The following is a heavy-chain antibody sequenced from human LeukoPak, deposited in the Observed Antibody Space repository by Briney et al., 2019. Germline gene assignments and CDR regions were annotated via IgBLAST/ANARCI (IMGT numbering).Heavy chain of an antibody. J-gene: IGHJ5*02. Sequence: SETLSLTCTVSGGSISSYYWSWIRQPPGKGLEWIGYIYYSGSTNYNPSLKSRVTISVDTSKNQFSLKLSSVTAADTAVYYCASNLSGSYYNWFDPWGQGTLVTVSS. CDR3: ASNLSGSYYNWFDP. D-gene: IGHD1-26*01. CDR2: IYYSGST. CDR1: GGSISSYY. V-gene: IGHV4-59*01.